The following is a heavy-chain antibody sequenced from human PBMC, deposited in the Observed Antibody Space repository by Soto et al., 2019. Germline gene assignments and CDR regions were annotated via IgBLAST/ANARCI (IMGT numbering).Heavy chain of an antibody. J-gene: IGHJ4*02. CDR1: GYTFTGYY. Sequence: QVQLVQSGAEVKKPGASVKVSCKASGYTFTGYYMHWVRQAPGQGPEWMGWINPNSGGTTYAQKFQGRVTVTRDTSSSTAYMELSSLRSDDTAVYYCASGGSSSIDYWGQGTLVTVSS. CDR3: ASGGSSSIDY. D-gene: IGHD6-6*01. V-gene: IGHV1-2*02. CDR2: INPNSGGT.